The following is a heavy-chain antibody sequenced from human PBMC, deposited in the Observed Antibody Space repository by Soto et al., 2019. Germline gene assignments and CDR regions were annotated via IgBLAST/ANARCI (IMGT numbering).Heavy chain of an antibody. D-gene: IGHD3-22*01. CDR3: AKDHRITMILVVDAFDI. CDR2: VNTDGSNT. Sequence: PGGSLRLSCAASGLTFNRYWMHWVRHAPGKGLVWVSHVNTDGSNTNYADSVKGRFTISRDNSKNTLYLQMNSLRAEDTAVYFCAKDHRITMILVVDAFDIWGQGTMVTVSS. CDR1: GLTFNRYW. V-gene: IGHV3-74*01. J-gene: IGHJ3*02.